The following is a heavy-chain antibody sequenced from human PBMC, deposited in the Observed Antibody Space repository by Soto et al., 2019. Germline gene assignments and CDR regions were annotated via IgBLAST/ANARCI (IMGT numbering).Heavy chain of an antibody. CDR1: GYTFTSYG. V-gene: IGHV1-18*01. CDR2: ISAYNGNT. Sequence: ASVKVSCKASGYTFTSYGISWVRQAPGQGLEWMGWISAYNGNTNYAQKLQGRVTVTTDTSTSTAYMELRSLRSDDTAVYYCARARGNQLLYGNWFDPWGQGTLVTVSS. D-gene: IGHD2-2*02. CDR3: ARARGNQLLYGNWFDP. J-gene: IGHJ5*02.